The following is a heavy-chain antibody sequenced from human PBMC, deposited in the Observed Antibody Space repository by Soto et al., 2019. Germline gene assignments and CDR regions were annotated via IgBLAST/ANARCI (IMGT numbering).Heavy chain of an antibody. J-gene: IGHJ4*02. CDR2: LYYSGST. Sequence: PSETLSLKCTVSGGSVSSGSYYWRWIRQPPGKGLEWSGYLYYSGSTNYNPSLKSRVTISVDTSKNQFSLKLSSVTAADTAVYYSARYCSGGSCSFYWAQGTLVTVSS. CDR1: GGSVSSGSYY. V-gene: IGHV4-61*01. D-gene: IGHD2-15*01. CDR3: ARYCSGGSCSFY.